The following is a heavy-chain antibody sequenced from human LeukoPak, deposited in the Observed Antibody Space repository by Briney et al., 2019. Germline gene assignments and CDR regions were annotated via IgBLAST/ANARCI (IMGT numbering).Heavy chain of an antibody. J-gene: IGHJ4*02. V-gene: IGHV1-2*02. CDR3: ATLSLGYCSSTSCFNY. CDR2: INPNSGGT. Sequence: ASVKVSCKASGYTFTGYYMHWVRQAPGQGLEWMGWINPNSGGTNYAQKFQGRVTMTRDTSISTAYMELSRLSSDDTAVYYCATLSLGYCSSTSCFNYWGQGTLVTVSS. D-gene: IGHD2-2*01. CDR1: GYTFTGYY.